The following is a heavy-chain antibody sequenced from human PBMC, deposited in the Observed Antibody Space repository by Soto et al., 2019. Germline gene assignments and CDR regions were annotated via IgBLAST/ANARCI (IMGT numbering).Heavy chain of an antibody. Sequence: ASGKVSCKASGYTFTSYGIGWVRQAPVQGLEWMGWISAYNGNTNYAQKLQGRVTMTTDTSTSTAYMELRSLRSDDTAVYYCAKTNRYSSPDYWGQGTLVTVSS. CDR3: AKTNRYSSPDY. V-gene: IGHV1-18*01. J-gene: IGHJ4*02. CDR1: GYTFTSYG. D-gene: IGHD6-13*01. CDR2: ISAYNGNT.